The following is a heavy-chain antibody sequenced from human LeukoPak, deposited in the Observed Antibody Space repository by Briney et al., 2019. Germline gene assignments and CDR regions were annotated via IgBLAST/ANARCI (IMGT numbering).Heavy chain of an antibody. D-gene: IGHD3-16*01. CDR2: IKKDGSEK. CDR1: GFTFNSYW. V-gene: IGHV3-7*01. J-gene: IGHJ5*02. Sequence: GGSLRLSCAASGFTFNSYWMSWVRQAPGKGLEWVANIKKDGSEKNYVDSVKGRFTISRDNAKNSLYRQMDSLRAEDTAVYYCARFISLGAWGQGTLVTVSS. CDR3: ARFISLGA.